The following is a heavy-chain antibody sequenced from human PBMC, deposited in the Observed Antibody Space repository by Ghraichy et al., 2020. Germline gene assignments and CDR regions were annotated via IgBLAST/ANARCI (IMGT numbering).Heavy chain of an antibody. D-gene: IGHD3-22*01. J-gene: IGHJ4*02. Sequence: GGSLRLSCAASGFTFSSYGMHWVRQAPGKGLEWVAVISYDGSNKYYADSVKGRFTISRDNSKNTLYLQMNSLRAEDTAVYYCAKDRSGYYLLDLSDPDYWGRGTLVTVSS. CDR3: AKDRSGYYLLDLSDPDY. CDR1: GFTFSSYG. V-gene: IGHV3-30*18. CDR2: ISYDGSNK.